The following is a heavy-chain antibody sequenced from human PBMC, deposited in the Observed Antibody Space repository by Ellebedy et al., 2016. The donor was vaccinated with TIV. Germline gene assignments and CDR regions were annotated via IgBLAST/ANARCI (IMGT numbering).Heavy chain of an antibody. D-gene: IGHD6-13*01. CDR2: ITTSSTFI. Sequence: PGGSLRLSCAASGFSFTYYSMAWVRQAPGKGLQWVASITTSSTFISYADSVKGRFTGSRDTAENSLYLQMDSLRAEDTAVYYCAREGSTVIDYWGQGTPVTVSS. J-gene: IGHJ4*02. CDR1: GFSFTYYS. CDR3: AREGSTVIDY. V-gene: IGHV3-21*04.